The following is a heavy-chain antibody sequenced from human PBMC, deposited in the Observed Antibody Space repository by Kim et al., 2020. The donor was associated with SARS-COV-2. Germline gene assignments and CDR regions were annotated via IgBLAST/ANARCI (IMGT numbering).Heavy chain of an antibody. CDR2: IYSGGNT. D-gene: IGHD3-22*01. J-gene: IGHJ1*01. CDR3: ATVVFYYDAGYFKN. V-gene: IGHV3-66*01. Sequence: GGSLRLSCAASGYTVTYSYMGWVRQAPGKGLEWVSFIYSGGNTIYADSVKGRLIISRDQSKNTLYLQMNSLRAEDTAVYYCATVVFYYDAGYFKNWGQGTLVIVSS. CDR1: GYTVTYSY.